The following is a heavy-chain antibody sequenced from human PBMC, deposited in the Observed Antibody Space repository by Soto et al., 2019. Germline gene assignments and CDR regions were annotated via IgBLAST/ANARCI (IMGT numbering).Heavy chain of an antibody. CDR2: LIPIFGTA. Sequence: SVKVSCKASGGAFNNYVINWVRQAPGQGLEWMGGLIPIFGTASYAQKFQGRVTITADKSTTTAYMELNSLRSEDTAVYYCAGRCDSTSCLAHFDYWGQGTLVTVSS. CDR1: GGAFNNYV. D-gene: IGHD2-2*01. CDR3: AGRCDSTSCLAHFDY. V-gene: IGHV1-69*06. J-gene: IGHJ4*02.